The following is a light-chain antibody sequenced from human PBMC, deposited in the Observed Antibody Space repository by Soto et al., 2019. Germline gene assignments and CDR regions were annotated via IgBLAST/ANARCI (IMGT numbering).Light chain of an antibody. Sequence: VLTQSPGTLSVSPGERATISCRASQTISSSYLAWYQHKPGQAPRLLIYGASSRATGIPHRFSGSGSGTDFTLTISRLEPEDCGVYYCQQSGGSPPYTFGQGTRLDIK. CDR2: GAS. V-gene: IGKV3-20*01. J-gene: IGKJ2*01. CDR3: QQSGGSPPYT. CDR1: QTISSSY.